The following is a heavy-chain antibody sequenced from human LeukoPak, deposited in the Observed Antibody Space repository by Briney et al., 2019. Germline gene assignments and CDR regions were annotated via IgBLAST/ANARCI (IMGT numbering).Heavy chain of an antibody. V-gene: IGHV4-59*08. Sequence: SETLSLTCTVSGGTISGYYWSWIREPPGKGLEWIGYIFYSGSTNYNPSLKSRVAISVDTSKNQFSLKLSSVTASDTAVYYCARRIAVAGYFDYWGQGTLVTASS. D-gene: IGHD6-19*01. CDR3: ARRIAVAGYFDY. CDR1: GGTISGYY. J-gene: IGHJ4*02. CDR2: IFYSGST.